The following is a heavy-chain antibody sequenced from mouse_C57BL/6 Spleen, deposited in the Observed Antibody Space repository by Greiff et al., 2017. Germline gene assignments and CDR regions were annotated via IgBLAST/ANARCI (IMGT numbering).Heavy chain of an antibody. CDR3: ARRSNYAAWFAY. CDR1: GFTFSSYT. Sequence: EVNVVESGGGLVKPGGSLKLSCAASGFTFSSYTMSWVRQTPEKRLEWVATISGGGGNTYYPDSVKGRFTISRDNAKNTLYLQMSSLRSEDTALYYCARRSNYAAWFAYWGQGTLGTVSA. V-gene: IGHV5-9*01. CDR2: ISGGGGNT. J-gene: IGHJ3*01. D-gene: IGHD2-5*01.